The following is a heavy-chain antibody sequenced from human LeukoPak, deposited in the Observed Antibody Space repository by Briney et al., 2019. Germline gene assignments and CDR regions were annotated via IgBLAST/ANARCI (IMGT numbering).Heavy chain of an antibody. CDR3: ARDGNDGFDY. V-gene: IGHV3-7*05. J-gene: IGHJ4*02. D-gene: IGHD1-14*01. Sequence: GGSLRLSCAASGFTFSDYYMSWVRQAPGKGLEWVANINQDGSEKYYVGSVKGRFTISRDNAKNSLYLQMDSLRAEDTAVYYCARDGNDGFDYWGQGTLVTVSS. CDR1: GFTFSDYY. CDR2: INQDGSEK.